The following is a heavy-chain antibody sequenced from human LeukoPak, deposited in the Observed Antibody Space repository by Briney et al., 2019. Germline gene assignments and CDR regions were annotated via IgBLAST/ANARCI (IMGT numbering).Heavy chain of an antibody. CDR1: GFTFSSYS. Sequence: GGSLRLSCAASGFTFSSYSMNWVRQAPGKGLEWVSYISSSSSTIYYADSVKGRFTISRDNAKNSLYLQMNSLRAEDTAVYYCARRGGDYYGSGNFDYWGQGTPVTVSS. CDR2: ISSSSSTI. J-gene: IGHJ4*02. CDR3: ARRGGDYYGSGNFDY. V-gene: IGHV3-48*04. D-gene: IGHD3-10*01.